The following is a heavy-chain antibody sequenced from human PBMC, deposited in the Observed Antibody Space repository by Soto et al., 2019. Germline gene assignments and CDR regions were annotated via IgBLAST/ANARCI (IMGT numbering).Heavy chain of an antibody. V-gene: IGHV4-39*01. CDR3: ARHYYDFWSGSYTSGLWNFDY. CDR2: IYYSGIT. Sequence: SETLSLTCTVSGDSISSNSYYWGWIRQPPGKGLEWIGTIYYSGITYHNPSLKTRVTMSVDTSKNQFSLKLSSVTAADTARYFCARHYYDFWSGSYTSGLWNFDYWGQGALVTVSS. J-gene: IGHJ4*02. D-gene: IGHD3-3*01. CDR1: GDSISSNSYY.